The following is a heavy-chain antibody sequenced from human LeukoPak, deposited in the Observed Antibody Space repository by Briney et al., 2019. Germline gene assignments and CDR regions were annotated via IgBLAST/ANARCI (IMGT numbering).Heavy chain of an antibody. CDR3: SRLRDITGYSYSFRWFDP. CDR1: GVSLNRYY. CDR2: IYYSGST. D-gene: IGHD5-18*01. J-gene: IGHJ5*02. Sequence: SETLSLTCSVSGVSLNRYYWSWIRQPPGKGLEWIGYIYYSGSTNYNTSLKSRVTMSVDTSKNQFSLKLASVTAADTAVYYCSRLRDITGYSYSFRWFDPWGQGTLVTVSS. V-gene: IGHV4-59*01.